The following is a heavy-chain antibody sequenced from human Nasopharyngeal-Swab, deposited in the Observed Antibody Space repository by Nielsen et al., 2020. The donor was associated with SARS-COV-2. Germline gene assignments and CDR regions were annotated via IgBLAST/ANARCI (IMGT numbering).Heavy chain of an antibody. Sequence: SVKVSFKASGGTFSSYAISWVRQAPGQGLEWMGGIIPIFGTANYAQKFQGRVTITADESTSTAYMELSSLRSEDTAVYYCARKRRGYYYYGMDVWGQGTTVTVSS. CDR2: IIPIFGTA. D-gene: IGHD3-10*01. CDR3: ARKRRGYYYYGMDV. J-gene: IGHJ6*02. V-gene: IGHV1-69*13. CDR1: GGTFSSYA.